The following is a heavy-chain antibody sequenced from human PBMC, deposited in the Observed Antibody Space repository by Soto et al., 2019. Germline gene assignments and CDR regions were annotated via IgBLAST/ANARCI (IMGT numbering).Heavy chain of an antibody. CDR3: ARGDSSDYSTAAPADY. CDR1: GYSFSNYW. CDR2: IYPSDSDT. V-gene: IGHV5-51*01. D-gene: IGHD3-22*01. J-gene: IGHJ4*02. Sequence: XESLKISCSGSGYSFSNYWIGWVRQVPGKGLEWMGIIYPSDSDTRYSPSFQGQVTISADKSISTAYLQWNSLKASDTALYFCARGDSSDYSTAAPADYWGQGTLVTVPQ.